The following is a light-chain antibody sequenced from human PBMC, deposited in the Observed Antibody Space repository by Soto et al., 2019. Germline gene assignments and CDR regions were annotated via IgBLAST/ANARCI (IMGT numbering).Light chain of an antibody. CDR2: ENN. CDR1: SSNIGNNY. CDR3: GTWDSSLSAGGV. V-gene: IGLV1-51*02. Sequence: QSVLTQPPSVSAAPGQKVTISCSGSSSNIGNNYVSWYQQLPGTAPKLLIYENNKRPSGIPDRFSGSKSGTSATLGITGLQTGDEADYYCGTWDSSLSAGGVFGNGTKLTVL. J-gene: IGLJ1*01.